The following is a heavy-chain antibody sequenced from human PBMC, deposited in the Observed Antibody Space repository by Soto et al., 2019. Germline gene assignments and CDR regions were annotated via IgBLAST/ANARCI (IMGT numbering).Heavy chain of an antibody. CDR3: GAGQYFSDY. Sequence: QVQLVESGGGVVQPGRSLRLSCAASGFTFSSYGMHWVRQAPGKGLEWVAFISYGGSDKDFADSVKGRFTISRDNSKKTLYLQMNSLRVEDTAVYYCGAGQYFSDYWGRGTLVSVS. CDR1: GFTFSSYG. D-gene: IGHD6-13*01. J-gene: IGHJ4*02. CDR2: ISYGGSDK. V-gene: IGHV3-30*03.